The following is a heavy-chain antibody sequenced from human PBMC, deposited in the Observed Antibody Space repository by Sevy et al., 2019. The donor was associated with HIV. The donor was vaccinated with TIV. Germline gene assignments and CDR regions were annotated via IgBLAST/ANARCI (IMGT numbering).Heavy chain of an antibody. D-gene: IGHD1-26*01. J-gene: IGHJ4*02. Sequence: GRSLRLSCTASGFIFGDYGMSWVRQAPGKGLEWIAFFKSKIHGGTTENAASVKGRFTISREDSKNLVYLQMSNLKTEDTAVYYCTRWSGSQSIFDYWGQGTLVTVSS. CDR1: GFIFGDYG. CDR3: TRWSGSQSIFDY. CDR2: FKSKIHGGTT. V-gene: IGHV3-49*04.